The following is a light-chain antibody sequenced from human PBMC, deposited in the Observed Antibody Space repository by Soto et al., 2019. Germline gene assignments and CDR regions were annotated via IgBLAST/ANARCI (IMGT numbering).Light chain of an antibody. Sequence: AIQLTQSPSSLSASAGDRVTITCRASQGISGALAWYQQKPGTAPKLLIYDASSLESGVPSRFSGSGSGTYLTLTISSLQPEDFATYYCKQFNSYPHSFGGGTKVEIK. CDR1: QGISGA. CDR3: KQFNSYPHS. CDR2: DAS. V-gene: IGKV1-13*02. J-gene: IGKJ4*01.